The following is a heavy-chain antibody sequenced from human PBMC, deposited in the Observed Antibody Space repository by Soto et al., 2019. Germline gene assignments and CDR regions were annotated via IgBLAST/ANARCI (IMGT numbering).Heavy chain of an antibody. CDR1: GFTLSSYG. CDR3: AKSGPGTFSSYYYGMDV. D-gene: IGHD3-16*01. CDR2: ISYDGSNK. J-gene: IGHJ6*02. V-gene: IGHV3-30*18. Sequence: GGSLRLSCAASGFTLSSYGMHWVRQAPGKWLEWVAVISYDGSNKYYADSVKGRFTISRDNSKNTLYLQMNSLRAEDTAVYYCAKSGPGTFSSYYYGMDVWGQGXTVTVSS.